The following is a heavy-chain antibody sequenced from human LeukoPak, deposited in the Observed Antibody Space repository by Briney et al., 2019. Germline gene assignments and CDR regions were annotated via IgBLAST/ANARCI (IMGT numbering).Heavy chain of an antibody. V-gene: IGHV1-8*01. J-gene: IGHJ4*02. CDR1: GYTFTSYD. CDR2: MYPNSGNT. Sequence: ASVKVSCKASGYTFTSYDINWVRQATGQGLEWMGWMYPNSGNTGYAQKFQGRVTMTRNTSISTAYMELSSLRSEDTAVYYCARGYRSLSAMVRGVINYWGQGTLVTVSS. CDR3: ARGYRSLSAMVRGVINY. D-gene: IGHD3-10*01.